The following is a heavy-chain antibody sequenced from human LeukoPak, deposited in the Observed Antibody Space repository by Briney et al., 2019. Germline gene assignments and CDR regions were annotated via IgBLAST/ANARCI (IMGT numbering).Heavy chain of an antibody. CDR3: AGRASGSYGYYFDY. J-gene: IGHJ4*02. Sequence: ASETLSLTCTVSGGSISSNNYYWGWIRQPPGKGLEWIGTIYYSGSTYYNPSLKSRVTISVDTSKNQFSLQLSSVTAADTAVYYCAGRASGSYGYYFDYWGQGTLVTVSS. CDR2: IYYSGST. V-gene: IGHV4-39*07. CDR1: GGSISSNNYY. D-gene: IGHD5-18*01.